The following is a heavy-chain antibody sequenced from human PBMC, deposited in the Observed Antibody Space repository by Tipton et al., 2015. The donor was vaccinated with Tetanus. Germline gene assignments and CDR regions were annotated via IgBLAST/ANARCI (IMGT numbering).Heavy chain of an antibody. D-gene: IGHD3-3*01. V-gene: IGHV4-61*08. CDR1: GGSVGSGDYQ. J-gene: IGHJ4*02. Sequence: TLSLTCTVSGGSVGSGDYQWNWIRQPPGKGLEWLAYISYSGSTNSNYAPKSRITISRDTSKNQISLKLTSVTAADTAVYYCARANYNFPKKGPFDSWGQGTLVIVSS. CDR3: ARANYNFPKKGPFDS. CDR2: ISYSGST.